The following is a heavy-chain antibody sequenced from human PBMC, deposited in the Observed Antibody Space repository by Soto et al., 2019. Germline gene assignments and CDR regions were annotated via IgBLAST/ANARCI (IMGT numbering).Heavy chain of an antibody. CDR2: INAGNGNT. D-gene: IGHD2-21*02. CDR1: GYTFTSYY. CDR3: ARAWVVVTAPDY. V-gene: IGHV1-3*01. Sequence: ASVKVSCKASGYTFTSYYMNWVRQAPGQRLEWMGWINAGNGNTKYSQKFQGRVTITRDTSASTAYMELSSLRSEDTAVYYCARAWVVVTAPDYWGQGTLVTVSS. J-gene: IGHJ4*02.